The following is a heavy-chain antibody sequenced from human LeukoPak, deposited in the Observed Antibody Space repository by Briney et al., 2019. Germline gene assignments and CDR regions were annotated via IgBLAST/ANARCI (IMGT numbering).Heavy chain of an antibody. D-gene: IGHD2-2*01. J-gene: IGHJ4*02. CDR1: GFTFSDHY. Sequence: PGGSLRLSCAASGFTFSDHYMDWVRQAAGKGLEWVGRIRNKANSYTTEYAASVKGRFTISRDDSKNSLYLQMNSLRAEDTALYYCAKGDYSSTSFNFDYWGQGTLVTVSS. CDR3: AKGDYSSTSFNFDY. V-gene: IGHV3-72*01. CDR2: IRNKANSYTT.